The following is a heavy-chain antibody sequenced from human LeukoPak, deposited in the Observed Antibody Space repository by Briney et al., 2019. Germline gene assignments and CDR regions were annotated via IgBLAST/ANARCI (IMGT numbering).Heavy chain of an antibody. J-gene: IGHJ3*02. CDR1: GGTFSSYA. Sequence: ASVKVSCKASGGTFSSYAISWVRQAPGQGLEWMGRIIPILGIANYAQKFQGRVTIIADKSTSTAYMELSSLRSEDTAVYYCAIYVDSSSWYEAFDIWGQGTMVTVSS. D-gene: IGHD6-13*01. V-gene: IGHV1-69*04. CDR2: IIPILGIA. CDR3: AIYVDSSSWYEAFDI.